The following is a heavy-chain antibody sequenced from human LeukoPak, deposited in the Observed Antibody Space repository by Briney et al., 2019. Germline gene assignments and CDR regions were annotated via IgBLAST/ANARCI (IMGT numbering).Heavy chain of an antibody. Sequence: PSETLSLTCAVSGGSISSNNWWSWVRQPPGKGLEWIGDIYHSGSTSYNPSLKSRVTISVDKSKNQLSLKLRSVTAADTAVFYCARDFTIVRGVLDYWGPGALVTVSS. V-gene: IGHV4-4*02. CDR1: GGSISSNNW. CDR3: ARDFTIVRGVLDY. D-gene: IGHD3-10*01. CDR2: IYHSGST. J-gene: IGHJ4*02.